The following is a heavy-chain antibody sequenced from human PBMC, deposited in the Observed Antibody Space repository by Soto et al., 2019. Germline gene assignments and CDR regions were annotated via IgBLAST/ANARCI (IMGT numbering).Heavy chain of an antibody. CDR3: AKDSHGGNGVIDY. V-gene: IGHV3-9*01. Sequence: EVQLVESGGGLVQPGRSLRLSCAASGFTFDDYAMHWVRQAPGKGLKWVSTISWNSGTIGYADSVKGRFTISRDNARNSLYLQMNSLRPEDTALYFCAKDSHGGNGVIDYWGQGTLVTVSS. CDR2: ISWNSGTI. CDR1: GFTFDDYA. D-gene: IGHD2-8*01. J-gene: IGHJ4*02.